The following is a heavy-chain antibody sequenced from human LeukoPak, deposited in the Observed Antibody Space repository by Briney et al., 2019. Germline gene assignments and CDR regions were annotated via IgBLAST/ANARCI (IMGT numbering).Heavy chain of an antibody. CDR2: ISGRSSYM. J-gene: IGHJ6*03. Sequence: GGSLRLSCAASGSTFSDYSMNWVRQAPGKGLEWVPSISGRSSYMYYVASVQGRFTISRDNAKDSLYLQMNSLRAEDTAVYYCARLPTTTTGYMDVWGKGTTVTVSS. CDR1: GSTFSDYS. V-gene: IGHV3-21*01. D-gene: IGHD1-26*01. CDR3: ARLPTTTTGYMDV.